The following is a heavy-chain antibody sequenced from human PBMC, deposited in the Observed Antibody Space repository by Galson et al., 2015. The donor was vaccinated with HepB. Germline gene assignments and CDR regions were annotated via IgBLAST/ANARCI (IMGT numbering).Heavy chain of an antibody. Sequence: SVKVSCKASGYTFTGYYIHWVRQVPGQGLEWMGWNNPHSGGTNYAQKFQGRVTMTRDTSISTAYMELSSLRSDDTAVYYCASAACTYTTSCSPDFPWGQGTLVTVSS. CDR3: ASAACTYTTSCSPDFP. CDR1: GYTFTGYY. V-gene: IGHV1-2*02. J-gene: IGHJ5*02. CDR2: NNPHSGGT. D-gene: IGHD3-16*01.